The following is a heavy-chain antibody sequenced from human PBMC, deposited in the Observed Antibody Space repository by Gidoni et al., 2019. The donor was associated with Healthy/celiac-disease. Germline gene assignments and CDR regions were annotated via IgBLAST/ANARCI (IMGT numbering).Heavy chain of an antibody. Sequence: QVQLQESGPGLVKPSQTLSLTCTVSGGSISSGDYYWIWIRQPPGKGLVWNGYLYYSGSTYYNPSLQSRVTISVDTSKNQFSLKLSSVTAADTAVYYCARGEYGSGSYFHYNWFDPWGQGTLVTVSS. CDR2: LYYSGST. CDR1: GGSISSGDYY. CDR3: ARGEYGSGSYFHYNWFDP. D-gene: IGHD3-10*01. V-gene: IGHV4-30-4*01. J-gene: IGHJ5*02.